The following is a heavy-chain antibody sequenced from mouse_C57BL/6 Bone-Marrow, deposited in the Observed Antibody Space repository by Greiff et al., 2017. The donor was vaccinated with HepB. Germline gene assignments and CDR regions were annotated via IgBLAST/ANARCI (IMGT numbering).Heavy chain of an antibody. Sequence: DVKLQESGPGMVKPSQSLSLTCTVTGYSITSGYDWHWIRHFPGNKLEWMGYISYSGSTNYNPSLKSRISITHDTSKNHFFLKLNSVTTEDTATYYCARDRDYGSSRGYFDVWGTGTTVTVSS. D-gene: IGHD1-1*01. J-gene: IGHJ1*03. CDR2: ISYSGST. CDR1: GYSITSGYD. CDR3: ARDRDYGSSRGYFDV. V-gene: IGHV3-1*01.